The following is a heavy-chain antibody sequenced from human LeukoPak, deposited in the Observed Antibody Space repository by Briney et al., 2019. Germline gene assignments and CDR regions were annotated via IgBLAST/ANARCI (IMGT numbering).Heavy chain of an antibody. CDR3: ATNRVGTYDRPFDI. J-gene: IGHJ3*02. V-gene: IGHV4-34*01. D-gene: IGHD1-26*01. CDR1: GGSFSGYY. CDR2: IHYTGTT. Sequence: PSETLSLTCAVYGGSFSGYYWSWIRQPPGKGLEWIGDIHYTGTTKYNPSVKSRVTISIDTSKNQFSLELSSVTATDTAVYFCATNRVGTYDRPFDIWGQGTMVTVSS.